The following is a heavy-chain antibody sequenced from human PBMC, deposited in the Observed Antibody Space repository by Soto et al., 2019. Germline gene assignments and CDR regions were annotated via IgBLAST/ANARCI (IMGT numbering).Heavy chain of an antibody. Sequence: GGCLGLSCAASGITFSSYAMSWVRQAPGKGLEWVSAISGSGGSTYYADSVKGRLTISRDNSKNTLYLQMNSLRAEDTAVYYCAKVGQQLALGYWGQGTLVTVSS. D-gene: IGHD6-13*01. V-gene: IGHV3-23*01. CDR1: GITFSSYA. CDR3: AKVGQQLALGY. CDR2: ISGSGGST. J-gene: IGHJ4*02.